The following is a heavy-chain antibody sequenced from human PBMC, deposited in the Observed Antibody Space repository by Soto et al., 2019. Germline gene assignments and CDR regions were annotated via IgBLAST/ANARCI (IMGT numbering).Heavy chain of an antibody. Sequence: PGGSLRLSCAASGFTFSSYAMIWVRQAPGKGLEWVSAISGSGGSTYYADSVKGRFTISRDNSKNTLYLQMNSLRAEDTAVYYCAKDLTAGTYYFDYWGQGTLVTVSS. V-gene: IGHV3-23*01. CDR1: GFTFSSYA. CDR3: AKDLTAGTYYFDY. D-gene: IGHD6-19*01. CDR2: ISGSGGST. J-gene: IGHJ4*02.